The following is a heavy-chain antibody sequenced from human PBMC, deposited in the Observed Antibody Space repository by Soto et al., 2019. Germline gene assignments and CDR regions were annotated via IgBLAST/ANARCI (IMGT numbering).Heavy chain of an antibody. V-gene: IGHV3-30*18. CDR1: GFTFSSYG. CDR3: AKDRYSSSPPFDY. D-gene: IGHD6-6*01. J-gene: IGHJ4*02. CDR2: ISYDGSNK. Sequence: EGSLRLSCAASGFTFSSYGMHWVRQAPCKGLEWVAVISYDGSNKYYADSVKGRFTISRDNSKNTLYLQMNSLRAEDTAVYYCAKDRYSSSPPFDYWGQGTLVTVSS.